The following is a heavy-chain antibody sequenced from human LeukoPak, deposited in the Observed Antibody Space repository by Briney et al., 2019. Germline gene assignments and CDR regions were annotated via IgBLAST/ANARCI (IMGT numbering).Heavy chain of an antibody. D-gene: IGHD2-2*01. CDR3: AKDPLIYCSSTSCYPDY. J-gene: IGHJ4*02. V-gene: IGHV3-30-3*01. CDR1: GFYA. CDR2: ISYDGSKK. Sequence: GRSLRLSCAASGFYAMHWVRQAPGQGLEWVAVISYDGSKKYYTDSVKGRFTISRDNSKNTLYLQMNSLRAEDTAVYYCAKDPLIYCSSTSCYPDYWGQGTLVTVSS.